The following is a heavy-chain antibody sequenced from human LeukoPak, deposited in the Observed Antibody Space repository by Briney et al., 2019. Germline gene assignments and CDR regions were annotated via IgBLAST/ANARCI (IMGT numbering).Heavy chain of an antibody. V-gene: IGHV3-21*01. CDR1: GFTFSSYV. Sequence: KSGGSLRLSCAASGFTFSSYVMHWVRQAPGKGLEWVSSINSYSSYIYYADSVKGRFTISRDNAKNSLYLQMNSLRAEDTAVYYCARGPTMKMDAWGKGTTVTVSS. CDR3: ARGPTMKMDA. D-gene: IGHD3-22*01. J-gene: IGHJ6*04. CDR2: INSYSSYI.